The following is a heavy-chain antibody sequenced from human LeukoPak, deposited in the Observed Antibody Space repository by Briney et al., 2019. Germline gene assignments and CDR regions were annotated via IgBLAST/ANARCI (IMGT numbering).Heavy chain of an antibody. Sequence: SQTLSLTCAISGDSVSSNSATWHWIRQSPSRGLEWLGRTYYRSKWYNDYAVSVKSRITINPETSKNQFSLQLNSVTPEDTAVYYCARGDGNGNWFDPWGXXTLVTVSX. D-gene: IGHD4-23*01. CDR3: ARGDGNGNWFDP. CDR1: GDSVSSNSAT. CDR2: TYYRSKWYN. V-gene: IGHV6-1*01. J-gene: IGHJ5*02.